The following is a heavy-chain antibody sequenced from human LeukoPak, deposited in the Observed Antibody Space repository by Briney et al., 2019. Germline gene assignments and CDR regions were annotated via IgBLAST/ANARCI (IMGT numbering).Heavy chain of an antibody. D-gene: IGHD2-15*01. J-gene: IGHJ4*02. V-gene: IGHV1-3*01. CDR1: GYTFTSYA. CDR2: INAGNGNT. Sequence: ASVKVSCKASGYTFTSYAMHWVRQAPGQRLEWMGWINAGNGNTKHSQKFQGRVTITRDTSASTAYMELSSLRSEDTAVYYCARGSSYYYFDYWGQGTLVTVSS. CDR3: ARGSSYYYFDY.